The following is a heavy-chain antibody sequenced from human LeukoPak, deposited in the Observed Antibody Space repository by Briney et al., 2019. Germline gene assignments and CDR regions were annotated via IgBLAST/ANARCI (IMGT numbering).Heavy chain of an antibody. V-gene: IGHV3-7*01. CDR2: INQDGSEK. CDR3: ASRGWYQQD. CDR1: RFTFSTYW. Sequence: PGGSLRLSCAASRFTFSTYWMSWVRQAPGKELEWVANINQDGSEKYYVDSVKGRFTISRDNAKNSLYLQMNSLRFEDAAVYYCASRGWYQQDWGLGTLVTVSS. D-gene: IGHD2-15*01. J-gene: IGHJ4*02.